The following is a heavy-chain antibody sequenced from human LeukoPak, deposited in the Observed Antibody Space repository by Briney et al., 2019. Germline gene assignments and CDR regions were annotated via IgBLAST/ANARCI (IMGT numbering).Heavy chain of an antibody. CDR2: IYYSGST. V-gene: IGHV4-38-2*01. CDR1: GYSISSGYY. J-gene: IGHJ4*02. D-gene: IGHD5-12*01. CDR3: ARVATTTNPPQRPFDY. Sequence: SETLSLTCAVSGYSISSGYYWGWIRQPPGKGLEWIGSIYYSGSTYYNPSLKSRVTISVDTSKNQFSLKLSSVTAADTAVYYCARVATTTNPPQRPFDYWGQGTLVTVSS.